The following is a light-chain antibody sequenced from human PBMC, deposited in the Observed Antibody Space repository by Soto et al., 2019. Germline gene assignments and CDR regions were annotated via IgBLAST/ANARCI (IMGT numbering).Light chain of an antibody. CDR1: SSDVGGYNT. Sequence: QSALTQPASVSGSPGQSITISCTGTSSDVGGYNTVAWYQQEPGKAPNLMIYEVSNRPSGVSDCFSGSKAGNTAFLIIAGLQAEDDAYYYCSSYTSSSTWVFGGGTKLTVL. CDR2: EVS. V-gene: IGLV2-14*01. J-gene: IGLJ3*02. CDR3: SSYTSSSTWV.